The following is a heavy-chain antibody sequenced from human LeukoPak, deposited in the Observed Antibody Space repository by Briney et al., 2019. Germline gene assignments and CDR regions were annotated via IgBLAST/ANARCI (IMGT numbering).Heavy chain of an antibody. J-gene: IGHJ6*03. CDR3: ASSSGFAYYYYYMDV. CDR1: GYTFTGYY. Sequence: EASVKVSCKASGYTFTGYYMHWVRQAPGQGLEWMGWINPNSGGTNYAQKFQGRVTMTRDTSISTAYMELSRLRSDDTAVYYCASSSGFAYYYYYMDVWGKGTTVTVSS. V-gene: IGHV1-2*02. D-gene: IGHD6-19*01. CDR2: INPNSGGT.